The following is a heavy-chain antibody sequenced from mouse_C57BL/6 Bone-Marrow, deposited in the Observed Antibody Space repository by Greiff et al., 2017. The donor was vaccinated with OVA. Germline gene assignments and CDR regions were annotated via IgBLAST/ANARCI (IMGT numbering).Heavy chain of an antibody. CDR3: ARSRVYGYDVWFAY. CDR1: GYAFSSSW. D-gene: IGHD2-2*01. CDR2: IYPGDGDT. J-gene: IGHJ3*01. Sequence: QVQLQQSGPELVKPGASVKISCKASGYAFSSSWMNWVKQRPGKGLEWIGRIYPGDGDTNYNGKFKGKATLTADKSSSTAYMQLSSLTSEDSAVYFCARSRVYGYDVWFAYWGQGTLVTVSA. V-gene: IGHV1-82*01.